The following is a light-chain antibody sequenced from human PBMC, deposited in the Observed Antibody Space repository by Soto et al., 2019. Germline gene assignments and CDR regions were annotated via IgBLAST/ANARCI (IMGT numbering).Light chain of an antibody. Sequence: QSALTQPPSASGSPGQSVTISCTGTSSDVGGYNYVSWYLQHPGKAPKLMIYEVSKRPSGVPDRFSGSKSGNTASLTVSGLQAEDEADYYCSSYAGSNNPLYVFGTGTKLTVL. CDR1: SSDVGGYNY. J-gene: IGLJ1*01. CDR2: EVS. V-gene: IGLV2-8*01. CDR3: SSYAGSNNPLYV.